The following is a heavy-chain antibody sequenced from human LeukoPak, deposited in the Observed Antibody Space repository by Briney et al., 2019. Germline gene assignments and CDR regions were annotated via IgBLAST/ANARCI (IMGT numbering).Heavy chain of an antibody. CDR2: IIPIYGTP. D-gene: IGHD3-3*02. J-gene: IGHJ6*03. CDR3: ARGKLGYYYYHMDA. V-gene: IGHV1-69*05. Sequence: SVKVSCKASGYTFTSYDINWVRQATGQGLEWMGGIIPIYGTPHSAQKFQGRVTITTDESTSTAFMDLSSLRSEDTAVYYCARGKLGYYYYHMDAWGKGTTVTVSS. CDR1: GYTFTSYD.